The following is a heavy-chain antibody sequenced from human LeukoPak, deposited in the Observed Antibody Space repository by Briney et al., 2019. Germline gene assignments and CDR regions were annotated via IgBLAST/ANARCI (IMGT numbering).Heavy chain of an antibody. CDR2: IYYSGST. J-gene: IGHJ4*02. CDR3: ARSPSSSWTIFDY. D-gene: IGHD6-13*01. Sequence: SETLSLTCTVSGGSISSSSYYWGWIRQPPGKGLEWIGSIYYSGSTYYNPSLKSRVTISVDTSKNQFSLKLSSVTAADTAVYYCARSPSSSWTIFDYWGQGTLVTVSS. CDR1: GGSISSSSYY. V-gene: IGHV4-39*01.